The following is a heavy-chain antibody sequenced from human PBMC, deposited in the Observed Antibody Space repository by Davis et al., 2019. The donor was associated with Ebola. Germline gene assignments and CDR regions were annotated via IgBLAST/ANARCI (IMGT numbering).Heavy chain of an antibody. J-gene: IGHJ6*02. CDR2: INDIGGNP. CDR3: ARGQYAMDI. CDR1: GFTFSSYA. D-gene: IGHD3-16*01. V-gene: IGHV3-23*01. Sequence: PGGSLRLSCEVSGFTFSSYAMSWVRQAPGKGLQWVSGINDIGGNPQHADSVKGRFTISRDNSKNMLFLQMNSLRVEDTAVYYCARGQYAMDIWGQGSTVTVSS.